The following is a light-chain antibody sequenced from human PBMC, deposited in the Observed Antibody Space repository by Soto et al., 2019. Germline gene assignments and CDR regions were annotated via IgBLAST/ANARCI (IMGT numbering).Light chain of an antibody. Sequence: EIVMTQSPTILSVSPGERATLSCRASQSVSSNLAWYQQKPGQAPRLLIYGASTRATGIPARFSGSGSGTEFTLTISSLQSEDFAVYYCQQYNNWPPGTFGQGTKV. CDR2: GAS. J-gene: IGKJ1*01. CDR1: QSVSSN. CDR3: QQYNNWPPGT. V-gene: IGKV3-15*01.